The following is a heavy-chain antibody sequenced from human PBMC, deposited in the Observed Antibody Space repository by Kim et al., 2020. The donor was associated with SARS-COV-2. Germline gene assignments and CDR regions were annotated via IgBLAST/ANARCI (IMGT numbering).Heavy chain of an antibody. Sequence: SETLSLTCTVSGGSISNGDYYWSWFRQHPGKGLEWIGYIYYSGSTYYNPSLKSRVTISVDTSKNQFSLKLNSVTAADTAVYYCATFRSRDLDAFYIWGQGTMGTVS. CDR3: ATFRSRDLDAFYI. V-gene: IGHV4-31*03. D-gene: IGHD3-10*01. CDR1: GGSISNGDYY. J-gene: IGHJ3*02. CDR2: IYYSGST.